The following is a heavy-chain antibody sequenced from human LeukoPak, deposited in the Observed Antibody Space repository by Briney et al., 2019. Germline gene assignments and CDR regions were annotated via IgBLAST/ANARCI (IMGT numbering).Heavy chain of an antibody. D-gene: IGHD2-15*01. CDR2: IYYSGST. CDR1: GGPISSYY. CDR3: ARVRIVYFDY. V-gene: IGHV4-59*01. J-gene: IGHJ4*02. Sequence: PSETLSLTCTVSGGPISSYYWSWIRQPPGKGLEWIGYIYYSGSTNYNPSLKSRVTISVDTSKNQFSLKLSSVTAADTAVYYCARVRIVYFDYWGQGTLVTVSS.